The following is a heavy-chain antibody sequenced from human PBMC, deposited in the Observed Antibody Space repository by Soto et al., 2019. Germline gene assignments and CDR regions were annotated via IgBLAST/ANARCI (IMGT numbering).Heavy chain of an antibody. J-gene: IGHJ6*02. V-gene: IGHV5-51*01. D-gene: IGHD3-10*01. CDR2: IYPGDSDT. CDR1: GYSFTSYW. CDR3: ARVPQSRNYYDSGSYRLYYYYGMDV. Sequence: GESLKISCKGSGYSFTSYWIGWVRQMPGKGLEWMGIIYPGDSDTRYSPSFQGQVTISADKSISTAYLQWSSLKASDTAMYYCARVPQSRNYYDSGSYRLYYYYGMDVWGQGTTVTVSS.